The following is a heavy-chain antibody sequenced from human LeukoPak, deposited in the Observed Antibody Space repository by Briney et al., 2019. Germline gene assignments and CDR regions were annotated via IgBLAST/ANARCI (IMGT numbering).Heavy chain of an antibody. CDR1: GGSISSYY. Sequence: SETLSLTCTVSGGSISSYYWSWIRQPPGKGLEWIGYINYSGTTNYNPSLKSRVTISVDTSKNQFSLKLSSVTAADTAVYYCARAHYDYVWGSYRWSFDYWGQGTLVTVSS. CDR3: ARAHYDYVWGSYRWSFDY. V-gene: IGHV4-59*01. CDR2: INYSGTT. D-gene: IGHD3-16*02. J-gene: IGHJ4*02.